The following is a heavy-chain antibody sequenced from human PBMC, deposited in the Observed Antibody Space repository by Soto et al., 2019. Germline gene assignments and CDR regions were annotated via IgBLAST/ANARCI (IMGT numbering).Heavy chain of an antibody. CDR1: GGPISSGDYY. V-gene: IGHV4-30-4*01. J-gene: IGHJ6*02. Sequence: SETLSLTCTVSGGPISSGDYYWSWIRQPPGKGLEWIGYIYYSGSTYYNPSLKSRVTISVDTSKNQFSLKLSSVTAADTAVYYCARDLGYCSSTSCYPSGMDVWGQGTTVTVSS. D-gene: IGHD2-2*01. CDR3: ARDLGYCSSTSCYPSGMDV. CDR2: IYYSGST.